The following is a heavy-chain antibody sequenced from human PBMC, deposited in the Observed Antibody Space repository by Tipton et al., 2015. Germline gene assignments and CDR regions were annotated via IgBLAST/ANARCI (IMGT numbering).Heavy chain of an antibody. CDR2: ISYSGST. J-gene: IGHJ6*02. CDR1: GGSIRTYY. CDR3: ARDLEHGMDV. V-gene: IGHV4-59*01. D-gene: IGHD5-24*01. Sequence: TLSLTCTVSGGSIRTYYWVWIRQSPGKGLEWIGYISYSGSTHYNPSLKRRVTISLDTSKNQFSLTLNSVTAADTAVYYCARDLEHGMDVWGQGTTVTVSS.